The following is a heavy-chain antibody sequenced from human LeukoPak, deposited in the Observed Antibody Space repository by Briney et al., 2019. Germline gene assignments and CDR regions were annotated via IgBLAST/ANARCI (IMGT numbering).Heavy chain of an antibody. J-gene: IGHJ6*02. CDR2: ISAYNGNT. CDR1: GYTFTSCG. Sequence: ASVKVSCKASGYTFTSCGISWVRQAPGQGLEWMGWISAYNGNTNYAQKLQGRVTMTTDTSTSTAYMELRSLRSDDTAVYYCARLGQQLVLYYYYGMDVWGQGTTVTVSS. CDR3: ARLGQQLVLYYYYGMDV. V-gene: IGHV1-18*01. D-gene: IGHD6-13*01.